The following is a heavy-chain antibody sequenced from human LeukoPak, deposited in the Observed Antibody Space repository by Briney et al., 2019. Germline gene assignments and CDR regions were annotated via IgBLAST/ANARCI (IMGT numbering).Heavy chain of an antibody. CDR1: GSTFSSYA. J-gene: IGHJ4*02. CDR3: ARDQDYTAMAVANLDY. V-gene: IGHV3-30*14. Sequence: PGGSLRLSCAASGSTFSSYAMHWVRQAPGKGLEWVAVISYDGSNKYYADSVKGRFTISRDNSKNTLYLQMGSLRAEDMAVYYCARDQDYTAMAVANLDYWGQGTLVTVSS. CDR2: ISYDGSNK. D-gene: IGHD5-18*01.